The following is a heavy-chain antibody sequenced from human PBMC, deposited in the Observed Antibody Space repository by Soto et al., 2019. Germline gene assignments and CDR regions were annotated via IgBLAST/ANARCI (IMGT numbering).Heavy chain of an antibody. D-gene: IGHD2-15*01. CDR1: GYTFTSYG. V-gene: IGHV1-18*01. CDR3: ARDRSMVAATLFDY. J-gene: IGHJ4*02. Sequence: ASVKFSCKASGYTFTSYGISWVRQAPGQGLEWMGWISAYNGNTNYAQKLQGRVTMTTDTSTSTAYMELRSLRSDDTAVYYCARDRSMVAATLFDYWGQGTLVTVSS. CDR2: ISAYNGNT.